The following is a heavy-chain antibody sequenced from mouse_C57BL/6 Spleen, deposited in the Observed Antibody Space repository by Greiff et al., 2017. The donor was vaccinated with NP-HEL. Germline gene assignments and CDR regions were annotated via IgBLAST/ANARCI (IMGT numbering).Heavy chain of an antibody. D-gene: IGHD1-1*01. J-gene: IGHJ1*03. CDR2: INPNNGGT. CDR1: GYTFTDYN. CDR3: ARDYYGSGGYFDV. Sequence: LKVSGPELVKPGASVKIPCKASGYTFTDYNMDWVKQSHGKSLEWIGDINPNNGGTIYNQKFKGKATLTVDKSSSTAYMELRSLTSEDTAVYYCARDYYGSGGYFDVWGTGTTVTVSS. V-gene: IGHV1-18*01.